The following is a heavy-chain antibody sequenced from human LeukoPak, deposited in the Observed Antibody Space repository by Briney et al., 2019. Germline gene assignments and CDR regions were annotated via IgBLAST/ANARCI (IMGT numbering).Heavy chain of an antibody. J-gene: IGHJ5*02. D-gene: IGHD2-15*01. CDR1: GGSISSSSYY. CDR3: ARRITAATVWFDP. Sequence: SETLSLTCTVSGGSISSSSYYWGWIRQPPGKGLEWIGSIYYSGSTYYNPSLKSRVTISVDTSKNQFSLKLSSVTAADTAAYYCARRITAATVWFDPWGQGTLVTVSS. CDR2: IYYSGST. V-gene: IGHV4-39*01.